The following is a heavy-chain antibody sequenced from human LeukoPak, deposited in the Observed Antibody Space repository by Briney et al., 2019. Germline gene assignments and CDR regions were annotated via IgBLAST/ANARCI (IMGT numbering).Heavy chain of an antibody. CDR3: ARRGEWLPLVDWFDP. Sequence: ASVKVSCKASGYTFTGYYMHWVRQAPGQGLEWMGRINPNSGGTNYAQKFQGRFTMTRDTSISTAYMELSRLRSDDTAVYYCARRGEWLPLVDWFDPWGQGTLVTVSS. CDR1: GYTFTGYY. CDR2: INPNSGGT. J-gene: IGHJ5*02. D-gene: IGHD5-24*01. V-gene: IGHV1-2*06.